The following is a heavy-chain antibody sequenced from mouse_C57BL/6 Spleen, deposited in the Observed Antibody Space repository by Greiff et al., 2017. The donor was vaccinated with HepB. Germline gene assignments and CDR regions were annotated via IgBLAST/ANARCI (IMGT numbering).Heavy chain of an antibody. CDR3: AQGSGGYSLYYAMDY. J-gene: IGHJ4*01. V-gene: IGHV1-53*01. Sequence: QVQLQQPGTELVKPGASVKLSCKASGYTFTSYWMHWVKQRPGQGLEWIGNINPSNGGTNYNEKFKSKATLTVDKSSSTAYMQLSSLTAEDSAVYYCAQGSGGYSLYYAMDYWGQGTSVTVSS. CDR2: INPSNGGT. CDR1: GYTFTSYW. D-gene: IGHD2-3*01.